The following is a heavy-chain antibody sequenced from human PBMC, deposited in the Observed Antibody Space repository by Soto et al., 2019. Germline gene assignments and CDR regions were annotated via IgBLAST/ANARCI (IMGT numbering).Heavy chain of an antibody. CDR1: GDSISSSGYF. J-gene: IGHJ4*02. CDR3: AKSGEWLQSTFDF. CDR2: MFDSGST. Sequence: SETLSLTCTVSGDSISSSGYFWAWIRQPPEKGLEWIGSMFDSGSTYYNPSLKSRVTVSVDTSKNQFSLKLSSVTAADTAVYYCAKSGEWLQSTFDFWGQGTLVTVS. V-gene: IGHV4-39*01. D-gene: IGHD5-12*01.